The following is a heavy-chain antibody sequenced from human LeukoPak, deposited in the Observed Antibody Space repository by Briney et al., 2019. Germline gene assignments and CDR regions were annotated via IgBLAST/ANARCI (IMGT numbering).Heavy chain of an antibody. CDR3: AKIGAAGSWNYFDY. Sequence: GGSLRLSCAASGFNFNTYTMNWVRQAPGKGLEWVSSISSDSSYIYYADAVHGRFTVSRDNAKYSLYLQMNSLRAEDTAVYYCAKIGAAGSWNYFDYWGQGTLVTVSS. V-gene: IGHV3-21*01. D-gene: IGHD6-13*01. CDR2: ISSDSSYI. CDR1: GFNFNTYT. J-gene: IGHJ4*02.